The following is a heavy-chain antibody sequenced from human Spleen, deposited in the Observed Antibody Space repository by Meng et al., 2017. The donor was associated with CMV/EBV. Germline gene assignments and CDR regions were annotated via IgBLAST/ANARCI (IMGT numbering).Heavy chain of an antibody. V-gene: IGHV1-2*02. Sequence: ASVKVSCKASGYTFTDYYIHWVRQAPGQGLEWMEWINPNTGGTNHAQIFQGRITMTMDTSLSTAYMELTSLRSDDAAVYSCARGGYDFWSAKSPFDFWGQGTLVTVSS. CDR2: INPNTGGT. J-gene: IGHJ4*02. CDR3: ARGGYDFWSAKSPFDF. D-gene: IGHD3-3*01. CDR1: GYTFTDYY.